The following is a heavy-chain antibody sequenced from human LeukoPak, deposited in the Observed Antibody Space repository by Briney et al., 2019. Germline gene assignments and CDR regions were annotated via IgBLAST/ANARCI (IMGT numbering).Heavy chain of an antibody. CDR1: GFTFSSYA. V-gene: IGHV3-23*01. CDR3: ARGRMFRGPGSYYFDY. D-gene: IGHD3-10*01. Sequence: GGSLRLSCAASGFTFSSYAMSWVRQAPGKGLEWVSAISGSGGSTYYADSVKGRFTISRDSSKNTLYLQMNSLRAEDTAVHYCARGRMFRGPGSYYFDYWGQGTLVTVSS. J-gene: IGHJ4*02. CDR2: ISGSGGST.